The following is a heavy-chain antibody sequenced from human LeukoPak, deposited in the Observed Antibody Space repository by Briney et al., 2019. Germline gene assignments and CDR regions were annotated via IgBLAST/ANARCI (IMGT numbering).Heavy chain of an antibody. CDR1: GYTFTSYG. V-gene: IGHV1-18*01. Sequence: ASVKVSCKASGYTFTSYGISWVRQAPGQGLEWMGWISAYNGNTNYAQKLQGRVTMTTDTSTSTAYMELRSLRSDDTAVYYCARDWMYYYDSSEVAFDIWGQGTMVTVSS. J-gene: IGHJ3*02. CDR3: ARDWMYYYDSSEVAFDI. D-gene: IGHD3-22*01. CDR2: ISAYNGNT.